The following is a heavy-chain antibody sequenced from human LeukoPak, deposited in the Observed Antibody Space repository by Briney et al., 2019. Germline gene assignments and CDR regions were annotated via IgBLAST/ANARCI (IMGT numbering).Heavy chain of an antibody. CDR1: GVSICGFY. CDR3: ARARYVSSIYAFDF. D-gene: IGHD6-19*01. Sequence: SETLSLTSSVYGVSICGFYWGWIRLPPGQGLVWIGERSNSGNTNYSPSLKSRVSIFGATAKNQCSLKLSSVTAGDTDMDDCARARYVSSIYAFDFWGQGTLVTVSS. V-gene: IGHV4-59*01. CDR2: RSNSGNT. J-gene: IGHJ3*01.